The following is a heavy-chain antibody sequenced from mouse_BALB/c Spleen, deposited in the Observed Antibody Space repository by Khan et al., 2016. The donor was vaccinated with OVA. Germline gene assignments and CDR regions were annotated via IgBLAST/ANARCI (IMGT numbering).Heavy chain of an antibody. V-gene: IGHV1-87*01. Sequence: VKLMESGAELARPGASVKLSCKASGYTFTSYWMQWVKQRPGQGLEWIGAIYPGDGDTRYTQKFKGKATLTADKSSSTAYMQLSTLASEDSAVFYCARTGGPYDVYCGYFDVWGAGTTVTVSS. CDR2: IYPGDGDT. J-gene: IGHJ1*01. CDR1: GYTFTSYW. CDR3: ARTGGPYDVYCGYFDV. D-gene: IGHD2-3*01.